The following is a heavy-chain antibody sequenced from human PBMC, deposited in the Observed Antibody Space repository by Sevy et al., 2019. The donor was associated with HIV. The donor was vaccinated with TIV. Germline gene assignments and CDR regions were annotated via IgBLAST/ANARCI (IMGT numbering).Heavy chain of an antibody. CDR1: GDSIRSGTSY. CDR2: IYASGNS. V-gene: IGHV4-61*09. D-gene: IGHD1-1*01. CDR3: ARLTLRPPWVLDD. J-gene: IGHJ6*02. Sequence: SETLSLTCSVSGDSIRSGTSYWSWVRQPAGKGLVWIGHIYASGNSDYSPSLKSRVSMSVDASKNQFSFRLNSMTAAETAVYHCARLTLRPPWVLDDWGQGATVTVSS.